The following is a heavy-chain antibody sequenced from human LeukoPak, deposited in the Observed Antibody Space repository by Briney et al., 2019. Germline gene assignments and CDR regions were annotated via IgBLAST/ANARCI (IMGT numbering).Heavy chain of an antibody. D-gene: IGHD1-26*01. V-gene: IGHV3-21*01. CDR3: ARSYFRSYGGY. CDR1: GFTFSNYW. Sequence: KSGGSLRLSCAAAGFTFSNYWMHWVRQAPGKGLEWVSSISSSSSYIYYADSVKGRFTISRDNAKNSLYLQMNSLRAEDTAVYYCARSYFRSYGGYWGQGTLVTVSS. CDR2: ISSSSSYI. J-gene: IGHJ4*02.